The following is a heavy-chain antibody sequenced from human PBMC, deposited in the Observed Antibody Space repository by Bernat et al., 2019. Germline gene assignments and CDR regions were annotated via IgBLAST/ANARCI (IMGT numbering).Heavy chain of an antibody. J-gene: IGHJ4*02. CDR3: ARIGVRFWSGYWDYFDY. Sequence: QLQLQESGPGLVKPSGTLSLTCAVSGGSISSSNWWSWVRQPPGKGLEWIGEIYHSGSTNYNPSLKSRVTISVDKSKNQFSLKLSSVTAADTAVYYCARIGVRFWSGYWDYFDYWGQGTLITVSS. D-gene: IGHD3-3*01. V-gene: IGHV4-4*02. CDR2: IYHSGST. CDR1: GGSISSSNW.